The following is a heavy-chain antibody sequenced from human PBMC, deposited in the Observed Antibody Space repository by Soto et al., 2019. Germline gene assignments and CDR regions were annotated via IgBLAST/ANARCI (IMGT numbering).Heavy chain of an antibody. CDR1: GFTFSSYA. Sequence: GGSLRLSCAASGFTFSSYAMSWVRQAPGKGLEWVSAISGSGGSTYYADSVKGRFTISRDNSKNTLYLQMNSLRAEDTAVYYCAKAVKSTAAAAYYYYYGMDVWGQGTTVTVSS. J-gene: IGHJ6*02. CDR2: ISGSGGST. V-gene: IGHV3-23*01. D-gene: IGHD6-13*01. CDR3: AKAVKSTAAAAYYYYYGMDV.